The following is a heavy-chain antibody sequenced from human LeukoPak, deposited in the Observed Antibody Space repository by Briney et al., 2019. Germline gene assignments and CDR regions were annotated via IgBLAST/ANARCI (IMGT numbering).Heavy chain of an antibody. CDR1: GFTVSSNY. CDR3: ARVVHSYGPKYYFDY. D-gene: IGHD5-18*01. Sequence: PGGSLGLSCAASGFTVSSNYMSWVRQAPGKGLEWVSVIYSGGSTYYADSVKGRFTISRDNSKNTLYLQMNSLRAEDTAVYYCARVVHSYGPKYYFDYWGQGTLVTVSS. V-gene: IGHV3-53*01. J-gene: IGHJ4*02. CDR2: IYSGGST.